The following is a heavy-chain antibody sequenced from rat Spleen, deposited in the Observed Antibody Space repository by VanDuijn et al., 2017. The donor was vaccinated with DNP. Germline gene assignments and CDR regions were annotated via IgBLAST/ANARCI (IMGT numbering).Heavy chain of an antibody. CDR2: ISSSGGGS. D-gene: IGHD1-10*01. CDR1: GFTFSNFY. V-gene: IGHV5-27*01. Sequence: EVQLVESGGGLVQPGRSLKLSCAASGFTFSNFYMAWVRPAPTRGLEWVAGISSSGGGSYYRDSVKGRLTISRDNAKSTLYLQMSSLRSEDTATYYCTRDRKNYDYFDYWGQGVMVTVSS. CDR3: TRDRKNYDYFDY. J-gene: IGHJ2*01.